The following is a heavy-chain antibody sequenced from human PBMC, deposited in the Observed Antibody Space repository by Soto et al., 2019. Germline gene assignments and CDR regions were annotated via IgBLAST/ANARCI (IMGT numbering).Heavy chain of an antibody. V-gene: IGHV4-4*02. CDR2: IYHSGRT. J-gene: IGHJ6*02. CDR3: ARFQLAAAGTGYYYYGMDV. D-gene: IGHD6-13*01. Sequence: PSETQSLTCAVSGGSISSSNWWSWVRQPPGKGLEWIGEIYHSGRTNYNPSLKSRVTISVDKSKNQFSLKLSSVTAADTAVYYCARFQLAAAGTGYYYYGMDVWGQGTTVTVSS. CDR1: GGSISSSNW.